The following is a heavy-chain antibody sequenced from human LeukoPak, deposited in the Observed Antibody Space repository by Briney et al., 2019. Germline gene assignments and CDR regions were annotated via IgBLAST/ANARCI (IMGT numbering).Heavy chain of an antibody. Sequence: GGSLRLSCAASGFTFSSYAMSWVRQAPGKGLELVSGISATGGTTYHADSVKGRFTISRDNSKNTLYLQMNSLRAEDTAVYYCAKGYCGGDCYQYYFDYWGQGTLVTVSS. CDR1: GFTFSSYA. CDR3: AKGYCGGDCYQYYFDY. V-gene: IGHV3-23*01. CDR2: ISATGGTT. D-gene: IGHD2-21*02. J-gene: IGHJ4*02.